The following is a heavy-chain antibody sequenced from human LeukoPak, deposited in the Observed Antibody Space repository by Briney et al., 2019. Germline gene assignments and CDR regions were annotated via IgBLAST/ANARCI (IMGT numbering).Heavy chain of an antibody. J-gene: IGHJ3*02. Sequence: GGSLRLSCAASRFTFSDYNMNWVRRSPEKGLEWVSSITSGTTYIYYADSVRGRFTLSRDNAKNSLYLQMNSLRAEDTAVYYCARNAMVRGVMRRNFENAFDIWGQGTMVTVSS. CDR3: ARNAMVRGVMRRNFENAFDI. D-gene: IGHD3-10*01. V-gene: IGHV3-21*01. CDR1: RFTFSDYN. CDR2: ITSGTTYI.